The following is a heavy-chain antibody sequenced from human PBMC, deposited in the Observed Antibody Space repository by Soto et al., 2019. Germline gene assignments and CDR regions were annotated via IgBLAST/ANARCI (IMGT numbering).Heavy chain of an antibody. CDR2: IYYSGST. Sequence: SLSYTVSCGPIISTHRSLIRQPPWNGLKWIGYIYYSGSTNYNPSLKSRVTISVDTSKNQFSLKLSSVTAADTAVYYCARTPERYSSGLPYYYCYYGLDFWGQGTTVTGS. CDR3: ARTPERYSSGLPYYYCYYGLDF. CDR1: CGPIISTH. V-gene: IGHV4-59*01. D-gene: IGHD6-19*01. J-gene: IGHJ6*02.